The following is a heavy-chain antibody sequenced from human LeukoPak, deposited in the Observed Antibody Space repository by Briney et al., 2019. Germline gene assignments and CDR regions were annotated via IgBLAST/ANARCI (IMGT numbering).Heavy chain of an antibody. D-gene: IGHD6-13*01. V-gene: IGHV5-51*01. CDR3: ARRSIAAAGMVNWFDP. CDR1: GYSFTSYW. Sequence: GESLKISCKGSGYSFTSYWIGWVRQMPGKGLEWMGIIYPGDSDTRYSPSFQGQVTISADKSISTAYLQWSSLKASDTAMYYCARRSIAAAGMVNWFDPWGQGTLVTISS. J-gene: IGHJ5*02. CDR2: IYPGDSDT.